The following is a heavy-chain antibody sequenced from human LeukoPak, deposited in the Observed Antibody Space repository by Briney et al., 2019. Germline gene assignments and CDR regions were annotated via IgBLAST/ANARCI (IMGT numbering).Heavy chain of an antibody. D-gene: IGHD1-26*01. CDR3: ARVRGRYSYGVGATGYDY. CDR1: GYTFTSYD. V-gene: IGHV1-8*03. CDR2: MNPNSGNT. Sequence: ASVKVSCKASGYTFTSYDINWVRQATGQGLEWMGWMNPNSGNTGYAQKFQGRVTITRNTSISTAYMELSSLRSEDTAVYYCARVRGRYSYGVGATGYDYWGQGTLVTVSS. J-gene: IGHJ4*02.